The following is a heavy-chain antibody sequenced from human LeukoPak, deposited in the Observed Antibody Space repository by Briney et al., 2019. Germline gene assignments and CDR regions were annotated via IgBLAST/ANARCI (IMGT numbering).Heavy chain of an antibody. CDR1: GYSFSGYF. Sequence: ASVKVSCKASGYSFSGYFIHWVRQAPGQGLEWMGRINPNNRDTIYAQKFQGRVTMTRDTSISTAYMELSRLRSDDTAVYYCARATDYWGQGTLVTVSS. CDR2: INPNNRDT. CDR3: ARATDY. V-gene: IGHV1-2*06. J-gene: IGHJ4*02.